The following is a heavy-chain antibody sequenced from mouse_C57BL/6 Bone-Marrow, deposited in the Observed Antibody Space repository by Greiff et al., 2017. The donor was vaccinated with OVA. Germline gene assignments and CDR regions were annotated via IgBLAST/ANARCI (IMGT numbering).Heavy chain of an antibody. J-gene: IGHJ2*01. CDR3: ARLCDYVSFFDY. Sequence: EVQLVESGGDLVKPGGSLKLSCAASGFTFSSYGMSWVRQTPDKRLEWVATISSGGSYHYYPDSVKGRFTISRDNAKNTLYLQMSSLKSEVTAMYYFARLCDYVSFFDYWGQGTTLTVSS. V-gene: IGHV5-6*01. CDR2: ISSGGSYH. D-gene: IGHD1-1*01. CDR1: GFTFSSYG.